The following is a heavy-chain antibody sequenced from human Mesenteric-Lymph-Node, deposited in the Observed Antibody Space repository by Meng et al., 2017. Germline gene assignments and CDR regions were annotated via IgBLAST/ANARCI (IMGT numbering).Heavy chain of an antibody. V-gene: IGHV4-34*01. Sequence: QWKPTQWGAGLLTPSQTVSPTCAVYGGSFSGYDWSWIRQPPGKGLEWIGEINHSGSTNYNPSLKSRVTISVDTSKNQFYLSLFSVTAADTAVYYCGRDQGRELINHWGQGTLVTVSS. CDR3: GRDQGRELINH. CDR2: INHSGST. D-gene: IGHD1-7*01. J-gene: IGHJ4*02. CDR1: GGSFSGYD.